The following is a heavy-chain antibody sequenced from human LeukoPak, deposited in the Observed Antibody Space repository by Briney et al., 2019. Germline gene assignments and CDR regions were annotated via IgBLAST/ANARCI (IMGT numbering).Heavy chain of an antibody. J-gene: IGHJ3*02. CDR3: AKRSAWGYDFDDAFDI. CDR2: ISGSGGST. Sequence: GGSLRLYCAASGFTFSSNAMNWVRQAPGKGLEWVSVISGSGGSTYYADSVKGRFTISRDNSKNTLYLQMNSLRAEDTAVYYCAKRSAWGYDFDDAFDIWGQGTMVTVSS. D-gene: IGHD3/OR15-3a*01. CDR1: GFTFSSNA. V-gene: IGHV3-23*01.